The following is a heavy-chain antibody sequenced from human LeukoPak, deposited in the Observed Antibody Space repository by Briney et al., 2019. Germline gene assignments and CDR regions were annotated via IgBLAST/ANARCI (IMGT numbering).Heavy chain of an antibody. D-gene: IGHD3-3*01. CDR3: VKEPIGYFDFWSFNHFDY. CDR2: ISSSGSGGNT. CDR1: GVTLSSYA. Sequence: GGSLRLSCAASGVTLSSYAMSWARQAPGKGLEWVSGISSSGSGGNTYYADSVKGRFTISRDNSKNTLYLQMSSLRAEDTAVYYCVKEPIGYFDFWSFNHFDYWGQGTLVTVSS. V-gene: IGHV3-23*01. J-gene: IGHJ4*02.